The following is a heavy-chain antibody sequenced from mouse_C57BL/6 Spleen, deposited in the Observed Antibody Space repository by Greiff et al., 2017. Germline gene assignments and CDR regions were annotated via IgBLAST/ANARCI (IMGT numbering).Heavy chain of an antibody. Sequence: EVMLVESGGGLVQPGGSLKLSCAASGFTFSDYYMYWVRQTPEKRLEWVAYISNGGGSTYYPDTVQGRFTISRDNAKNTLYLQMSRLKSEDTAMYYCARHDGYFWYFDVWGTGTTVTVSS. V-gene: IGHV5-12*01. J-gene: IGHJ1*03. CDR2: ISNGGGST. CDR3: ARHDGYFWYFDV. CDR1: GFTFSDYY. D-gene: IGHD2-3*01.